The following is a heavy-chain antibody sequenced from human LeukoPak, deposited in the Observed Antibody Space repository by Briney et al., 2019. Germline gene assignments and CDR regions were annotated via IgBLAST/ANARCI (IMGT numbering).Heavy chain of an antibody. CDR2: IYYSGST. CDR1: GGSISTYY. CDR3: ARDPRSYGGIDY. D-gene: IGHD4-23*01. V-gene: IGHV4-59*12. Sequence: SETLSLTCTVSGGSISTYYWSWIRQPPGKGLEWIGYIYYSGSTNYNPSLKSRVTISVDTSKNQFSLKLSSVTAADTAVYYCARDPRSYGGIDYWGQGTLVTVSS. J-gene: IGHJ4*02.